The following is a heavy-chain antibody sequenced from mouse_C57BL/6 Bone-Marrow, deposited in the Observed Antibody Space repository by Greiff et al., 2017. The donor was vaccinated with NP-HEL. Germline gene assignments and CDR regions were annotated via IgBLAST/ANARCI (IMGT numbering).Heavy chain of an antibody. J-gene: IGHJ1*03. CDR2: IYPRSGNT. Sequence: VQVVESGAELARPGASVKLSCKASGYTFTSYGISWVKQRTGQGLEWIGEIYPRSGNTYYNEKFKGKATLTADKSSSTAYMELRSLTSEDSAVYFCARGVWPHWYFDVWGTGTTVTVSS. CDR3: ARGVWPHWYFDV. V-gene: IGHV1-81*01. CDR1: GYTFTSYG. D-gene: IGHD2-10*02.